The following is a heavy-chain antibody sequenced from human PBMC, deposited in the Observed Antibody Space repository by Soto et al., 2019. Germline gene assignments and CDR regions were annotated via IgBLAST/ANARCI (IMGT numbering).Heavy chain of an antibody. V-gene: IGHV4-31*03. CDR1: GGSISSGGYY. Sequence: SETLSLTCTVSGGSISSGGYYWSWIRQHPGKGLEWIGYIYYSGSTYYNPSLKSRVTISVDTSKNQFSLKLSSVTAADTAVYYCARDRRSGWFGEGYYGTDVWGQGTTVTVSS. CDR2: IYYSGST. CDR3: ARDRRSGWFGEGYYGTDV. D-gene: IGHD3-10*01. J-gene: IGHJ6*02.